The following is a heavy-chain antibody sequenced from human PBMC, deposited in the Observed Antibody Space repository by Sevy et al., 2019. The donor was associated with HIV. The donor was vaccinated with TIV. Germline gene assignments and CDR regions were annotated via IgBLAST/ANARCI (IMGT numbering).Heavy chain of an antibody. J-gene: IGHJ4*02. V-gene: IGHV3-23*01. CDR3: AKDRDFWRAACYFDY. CDR1: GFTFSTDA. CDR2: ISGSGGSST. Sequence: GGSLRLSCAVSGFTFSTDAMSWVRQAPGKGLEWVSAISGSGGSSTYYADSVKGRFTISRDNSKNTLYLHMNSLRAEDTAVYYCAKDRDFWRAACYFDYWGQGTLVTVSS. D-gene: IGHD3-3*01.